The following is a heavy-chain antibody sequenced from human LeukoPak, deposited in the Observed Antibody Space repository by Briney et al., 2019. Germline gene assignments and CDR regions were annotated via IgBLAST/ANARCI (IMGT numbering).Heavy chain of an antibody. Sequence: GGSLRLPCAASGSTFSSYEMNWVRQAPGKGLEWVSYISSSGSTIYYADSVKGRFTISRDNAKNSLYLQMNSLRAEDTAVYYCAREGSSWPPTLDYWGQGTLVTVSS. CDR1: GSTFSSYE. J-gene: IGHJ4*02. CDR3: AREGSSWPPTLDY. D-gene: IGHD6-13*01. CDR2: ISSSGSTI. V-gene: IGHV3-48*03.